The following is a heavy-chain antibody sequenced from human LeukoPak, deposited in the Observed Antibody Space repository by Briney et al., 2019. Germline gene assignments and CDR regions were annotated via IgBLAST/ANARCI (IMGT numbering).Heavy chain of an antibody. Sequence: GGSLRLSCAASGFTFSSYAMTWVRQAPGKGLEWVSVIVGGGGSAYYADSVKGRFTISRDNSKNTLYLQMNSLRVEDTAMYYCARDLGSFETFDYWGQGTLVSVSS. CDR2: IVGGGGSA. V-gene: IGHV3-23*01. CDR3: ARDLGSFETFDY. J-gene: IGHJ4*02. CDR1: GFTFSSYA. D-gene: IGHD1-26*01.